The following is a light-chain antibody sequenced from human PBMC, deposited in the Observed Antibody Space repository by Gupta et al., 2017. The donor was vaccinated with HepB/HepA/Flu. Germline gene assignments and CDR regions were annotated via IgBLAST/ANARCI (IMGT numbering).Light chain of an antibody. V-gene: IGKV2-24*01. J-gene: IGKJ2*01. Sequence: DVVRTQTPLSSPVTLGQPASISCRSSQSLVHTDGKTYFSWLQQRPGQPPRLLIYKISNRVSGVPDRFSGSGAGTDFTLKISRVEAEDVGVYYCMQATQFPHTFGQGTNLEIK. CDR2: KIS. CDR1: QSLVHTDGKTY. CDR3: MQATQFPHT.